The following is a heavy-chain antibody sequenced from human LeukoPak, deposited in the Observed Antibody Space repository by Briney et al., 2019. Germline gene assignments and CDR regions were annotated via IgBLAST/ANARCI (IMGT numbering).Heavy chain of an antibody. V-gene: IGHV4-39*07. Sequence: PSETLSLTCTVSGGSISSSSYYWGWIRQPPGKGLEWIGSIYYSGSTYYNPSLKSRVTISIDTSKNQFSLKLSSVTAADTALYYCARDMGFWSVKGHFDPWGQGTLVTVSS. CDR3: ARDMGFWSVKGHFDP. CDR1: GGSISSSSYY. J-gene: IGHJ5*02. D-gene: IGHD3-3*01. CDR2: IYYSGST.